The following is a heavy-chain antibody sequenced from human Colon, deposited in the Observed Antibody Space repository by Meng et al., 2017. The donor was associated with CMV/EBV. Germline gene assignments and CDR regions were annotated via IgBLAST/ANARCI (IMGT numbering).Heavy chain of an antibody. Sequence: QVQLPESGPGLVKPSDTLPRTFTVPGASITSYYWSWIRQPAGKGLEWIGRVYISGNTNYNPSLKSRVTMSIDTSKNQLSLNIRSVTAADTAVYYCARDSNLSGLAYWGQGTLVTVSS. CDR2: VYISGNT. V-gene: IGHV4-4*07. CDR3: ARDSNLSGLAY. D-gene: IGHD3-10*01. CDR1: GASITSYY. J-gene: IGHJ4*02.